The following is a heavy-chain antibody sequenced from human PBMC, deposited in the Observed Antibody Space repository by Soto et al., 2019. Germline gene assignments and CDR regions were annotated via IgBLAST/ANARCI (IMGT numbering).Heavy chain of an antibody. CDR2: ISGSGGDT. CDR3: AKYLTWGAVAPTTH. J-gene: IGHJ4*02. D-gene: IGHD6-19*01. V-gene: IGHV3-23*01. CDR1: EFTFSSYA. Sequence: EVQLLESGGNLVQPGESLRLSCAASEFTFSSYAMGWVRQAPGKGLEWVSTISGSGGDTFYADSVKGRFTISRDNSKNTLYLQMHSMRAEDTAVYYCAKYLTWGAVAPTTHWGQGTLVTVSS.